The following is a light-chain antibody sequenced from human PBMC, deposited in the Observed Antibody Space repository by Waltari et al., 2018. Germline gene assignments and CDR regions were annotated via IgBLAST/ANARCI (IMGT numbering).Light chain of an antibody. Sequence: DIVLTQSPVSLSLSLGDRPTTTCKPSQSVLFSSNNKNSLAWYQQKTGQPPKLLIYWACTRASGIADRFSGSVSGTDFTLTFSSLQAEDGAVYYCQHYYRTPWTFGQGTKVEIK. V-gene: IGKV4-1*01. CDR1: QSVLFSSNNKNS. J-gene: IGKJ1*01. CDR3: QHYYRTPWT. CDR2: WAC.